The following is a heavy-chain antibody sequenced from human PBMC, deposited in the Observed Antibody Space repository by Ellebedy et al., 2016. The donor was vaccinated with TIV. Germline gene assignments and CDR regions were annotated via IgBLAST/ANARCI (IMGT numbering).Heavy chain of an antibody. V-gene: IGHV3-7*01. CDR3: ARDGSYGDYLFPAHAFEI. Sequence: GGSLRLSCAATGFSFSSNWMSWVRQAPGKGLEWVANMNQGGSQNYYVDSVKGRFTISRDNAKHSLFLQMNSLSAEDTAVYYCARDGSYGDYLFPAHAFEIWGQGTVVTVSS. CDR1: GFSFSSNW. CDR2: MNQGGSQN. J-gene: IGHJ3*02. D-gene: IGHD4-17*01.